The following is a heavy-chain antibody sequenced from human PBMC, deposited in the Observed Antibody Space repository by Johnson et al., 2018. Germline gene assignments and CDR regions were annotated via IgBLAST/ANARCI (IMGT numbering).Heavy chain of an antibody. Sequence: EVQLLESGGGLVQPGRSXRLSCTGSGFTFGEYAMSWFRQAPGKGLEWVGFIRSKAYGMKTEYDASVKGRFTISRDDSKSIAHLQMNSLKTEDTAVYYCSRDRGDYVYYMDVWGKGTTVTVSS. V-gene: IGHV3-49*03. J-gene: IGHJ6*03. CDR1: GFTFGEYA. D-gene: IGHD5-24*01. CDR3: SRDRGDYVYYMDV. CDR2: IRSKAYGMKT.